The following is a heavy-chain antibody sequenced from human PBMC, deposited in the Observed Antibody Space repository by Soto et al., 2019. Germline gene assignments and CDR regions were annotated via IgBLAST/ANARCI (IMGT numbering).Heavy chain of an antibody. V-gene: IGHV4-4*07. CDR3: ARGAVAGVDYGMDV. D-gene: IGHD6-19*01. CDR2: IYSSGGT. Sequence: SETLSLTCTVSGGSMSNYYWSWIRQPTGKGLEWIGRIYSSGGTNYNPSLKSRLTMSRDTSKRQFSLKLTSVTAADTAIYYCARGAVAGVDYGMDVWGRGTTVTVSS. CDR1: GGSMSNYY. J-gene: IGHJ6*02.